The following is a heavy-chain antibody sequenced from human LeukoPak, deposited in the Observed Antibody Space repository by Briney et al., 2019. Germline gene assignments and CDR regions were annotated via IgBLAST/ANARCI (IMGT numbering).Heavy chain of an antibody. CDR3: ARDLIAAAGKDYYYYYGMDV. J-gene: IGHJ6*02. D-gene: IGHD6-13*01. CDR1: GGSISSGGYY. CDR2: IYYSGST. Sequence: SEALSLTCTVSGGSISSGGYYWSWIRQHPGKGLERIGYIYYSGSTYYNPSLKSRLTISVDTTKNQVSLKLSSVTAADTAVYYCARDLIAAAGKDYYYYYGMDVWGQGTTVTVSS. V-gene: IGHV4-31*03.